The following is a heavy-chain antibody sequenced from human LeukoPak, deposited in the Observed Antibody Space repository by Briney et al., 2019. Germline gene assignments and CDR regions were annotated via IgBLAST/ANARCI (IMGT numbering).Heavy chain of an antibody. CDR1: GFTFSSYA. D-gene: IGHD2-2*02. CDR3: AGYCSSTSCYTPGY. Sequence: GSLRLSCAASGFTFSSYAMSWVRQAPGKGLGWGSAISGSGGSTFYADSVKGRFTISRDNCKNTLYLQMNSLRAEDTAVYYCAGYCSSTSCYTPGYWGQGTLVTVSS. V-gene: IGHV3-23*01. CDR2: ISGSGGST. J-gene: IGHJ4*02.